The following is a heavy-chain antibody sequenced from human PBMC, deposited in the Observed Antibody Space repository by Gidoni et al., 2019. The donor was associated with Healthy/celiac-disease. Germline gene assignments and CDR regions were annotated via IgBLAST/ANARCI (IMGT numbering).Heavy chain of an antibody. J-gene: IGHJ6*02. D-gene: IGHD7-27*01. V-gene: IGHV4-59*01. CDR3: ARAPANWGRYGMDV. CDR1: GGSISSYY. Sequence: QVQLQESGPGLVKPSETLSLTCTVSGGSISSYYWSWIRQPPGKGLEWIGYSYYSGSTNYNPSLKSRVTISVDTYKNQFSLKLSSVTAADTAVYYCARAPANWGRYGMDVWGQGTTVTFSS. CDR2: SYYSGST.